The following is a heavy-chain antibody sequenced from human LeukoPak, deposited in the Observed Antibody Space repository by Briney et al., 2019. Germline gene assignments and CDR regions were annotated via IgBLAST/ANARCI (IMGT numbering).Heavy chain of an antibody. Sequence: PSETLSLTCTVSGGSISSYYWSWIRQPPGKGLEWIGYIYYSGSTNYNPSLKGRVTISVDTSKNQFSLKLSSVTAADTAVYYCARGRRYDSSGYYSMSAFDIWGQGTMVTVSS. V-gene: IGHV4-59*12. CDR1: GGSISSYY. CDR3: ARGRRYDSSGYYSMSAFDI. J-gene: IGHJ3*02. D-gene: IGHD3-22*01. CDR2: IYYSGST.